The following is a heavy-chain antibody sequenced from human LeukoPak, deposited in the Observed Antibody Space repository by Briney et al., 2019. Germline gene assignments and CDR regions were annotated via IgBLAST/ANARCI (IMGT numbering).Heavy chain of an antibody. J-gene: IGHJ4*02. CDR1: GGSISSGSYY. Sequence: SETLSLTCTVSGGSISSGSYYWSWIRQPAGKGLEWIGRIYTSGSTNYNPSLKSRVTISVDTSKTQFSLKLSSVTAADTAVYYCARGVLEWLSFDYWGQGTLVTVSS. V-gene: IGHV4-61*02. CDR2: IYTSGST. D-gene: IGHD3-3*01. CDR3: ARGVLEWLSFDY.